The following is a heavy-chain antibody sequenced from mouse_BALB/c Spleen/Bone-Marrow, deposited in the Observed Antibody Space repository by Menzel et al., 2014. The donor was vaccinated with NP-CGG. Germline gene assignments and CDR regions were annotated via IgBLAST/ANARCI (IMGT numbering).Heavy chain of an antibody. CDR1: GFAFSSYD. V-gene: IGHV5-12-1*01. D-gene: IGHD2-3*01. J-gene: IGHJ4*01. Sequence: VQLKESGGGLVKPGGSLKLSCAASGFAFSSYDMSWVRQTPEKRLEWVAYISSGGGSTYYPDTVKGRFTISRDNAKNTLYLQMSSLKSEDTAMYYCARHEDGYYDAMDYWGQGTSGTVSS. CDR2: ISSGGGST. CDR3: ARHEDGYYDAMDY.